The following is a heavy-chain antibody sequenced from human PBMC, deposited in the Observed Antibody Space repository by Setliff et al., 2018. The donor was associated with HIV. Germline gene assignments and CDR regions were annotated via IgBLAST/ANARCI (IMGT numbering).Heavy chain of an antibody. CDR2: INSASGGT. CDR3: ARDYLHVFDI. CDR1: GYTFTDNY. Sequence: ASVKVSCKASGYTFTDNYIHWARQAPGQGLEWMGWINSASGGTNYAQNFQGRVTVTRDTSINTAYVELNSLKSDDTAVYYCARDYLHVFDIWGQGTMVTVSS. J-gene: IGHJ3*02. V-gene: IGHV1-2*02.